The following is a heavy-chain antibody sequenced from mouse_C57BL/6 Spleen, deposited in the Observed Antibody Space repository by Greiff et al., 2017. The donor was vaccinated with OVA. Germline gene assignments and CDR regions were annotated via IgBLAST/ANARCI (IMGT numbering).Heavy chain of an antibody. CDR3: AREVLRYYFDY. CDR1: GYAFSSSW. J-gene: IGHJ2*01. D-gene: IGHD1-1*01. Sequence: QVQLQQSGPELVKPGASLKISCKASGYAFSSSWMNWVKQRPGKGLEWIGRIYPGDGDTNYNGKFKGKATLTADKSSSTAYMQLSSLTSEDSAVYFCAREVLRYYFDYWGQGTTLTVSS. CDR2: IYPGDGDT. V-gene: IGHV1-82*01.